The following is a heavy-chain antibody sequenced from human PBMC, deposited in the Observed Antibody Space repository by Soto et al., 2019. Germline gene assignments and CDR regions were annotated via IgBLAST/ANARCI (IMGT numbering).Heavy chain of an antibody. CDR1: GFTFSSYA. CDR3: ARAHFPYSSGWYKGY. V-gene: IGHV3-48*01. J-gene: IGHJ4*02. D-gene: IGHD6-19*01. CDR2: ISSSSSTI. Sequence: GGSLRLSCAASGFTFSSYAMSWVRQAPGKGLEWVSYISSSSSTIYYADSVKGRFTISRDNAKNSLYLQMNSLRAEDTAVYYCARAHFPYSSGWYKGYWGQGTLVTVSS.